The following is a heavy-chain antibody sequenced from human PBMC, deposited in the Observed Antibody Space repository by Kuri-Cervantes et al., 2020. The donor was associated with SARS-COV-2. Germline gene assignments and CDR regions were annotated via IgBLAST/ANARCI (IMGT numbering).Heavy chain of an antibody. V-gene: IGHV4-34*01. CDR3: ARANTAVVPAALGAIISYYYYMDV. CDR2: INHSGST. J-gene: IGHJ6*03. Sequence: GSLRLSCAVYGGSFSGYYWGGIRQPPGKGLEWMGEINHSGSTNYNPSLKGRVTISVDTYKNQFSLKQSSVTAADTAVYYCARANTAVVPAALGAIISYYYYMDVWGKGTTVTVSS. CDR1: GGSFSGYY. D-gene: IGHD2-2*01.